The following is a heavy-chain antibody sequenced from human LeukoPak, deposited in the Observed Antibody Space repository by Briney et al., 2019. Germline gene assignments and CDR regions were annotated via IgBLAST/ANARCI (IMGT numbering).Heavy chain of an antibody. V-gene: IGHV4-61*02. J-gene: IGHJ5*01. CDR3: ARTTEYSSGWFDY. CDR2: IYTSGST. D-gene: IGHD6-19*01. CDR1: GGSISSGSYY. Sequence: KPSETLSLTCTVSGGSISSGSYYWSWIRQPAGKGLEWIGRIYTSGSTHYNPSLKSRVTISVDTSNNQFSLRLTSVTAADTAVYYCARTTEYSSGWFDYWGQGTLVTVSS.